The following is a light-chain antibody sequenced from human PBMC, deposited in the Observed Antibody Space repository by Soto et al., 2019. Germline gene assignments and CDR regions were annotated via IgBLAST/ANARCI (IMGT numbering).Light chain of an antibody. J-gene: IGKJ2*01. Sequence: DIQMTQSPSSLSASLGDRVTLTCRASQNIHRYLNWYQQVPGKAPKLLISEASSLQNGVSSRFSGSGSGTDFTLIIISLQPEDSATYYCQQSFSTQITFGQGTQVDI. CDR2: EAS. CDR3: QQSFSTQIT. CDR1: QNIHRY. V-gene: IGKV1-39*01.